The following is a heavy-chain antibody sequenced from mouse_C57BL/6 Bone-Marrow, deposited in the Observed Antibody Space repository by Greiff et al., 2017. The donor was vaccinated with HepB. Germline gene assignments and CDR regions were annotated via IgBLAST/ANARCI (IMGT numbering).Heavy chain of an antibody. CDR1: GFSLTSYG. CDR3: ARNYGSSYSYWYFDV. J-gene: IGHJ1*03. Sequence: QVQLQQSGPGLVQPSQSLFITCTVSGFSLTSYGVHWVRQSPGKGLEWLGVIWSGGSTDYNAAFISRLSISKDNSKSQVFCKMNSLQADDTDIYYCARNYGSSYSYWYFDVWGTGTTVTVSS. D-gene: IGHD1-1*01. CDR2: IWSGGST. V-gene: IGHV2-2*01.